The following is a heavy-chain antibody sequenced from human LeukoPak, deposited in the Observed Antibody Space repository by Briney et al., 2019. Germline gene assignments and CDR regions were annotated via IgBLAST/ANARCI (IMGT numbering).Heavy chain of an antibody. CDR3: AREPIAAAVYYYYGMDV. V-gene: IGHV1-69*05. CDR1: GGTFSSYA. Sequence: GSSVKVSCKASGGTFSSYAISWVRQAPGQGLEWMGGIIPIFGTANYAQKFQGRVTITTDESTSTAYMELSSLRSEDTAVYYCAREPIAAAVYYYYGMDVWGQGTTVTVSS. J-gene: IGHJ6*02. D-gene: IGHD6-13*01. CDR2: IIPIFGTA.